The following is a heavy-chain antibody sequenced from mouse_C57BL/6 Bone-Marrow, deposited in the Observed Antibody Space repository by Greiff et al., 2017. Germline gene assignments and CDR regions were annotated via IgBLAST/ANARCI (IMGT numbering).Heavy chain of an antibody. Sequence: QVQLQQPGAELVKPGASVKMSCKASGYTFTSYWIPWVKQRPGHGLEWIGDIYPGSGSTNYNEKFKSKATLTVDTSSSTAYMQLSSLTSEDSAVYYCARPYYSNYWYFDVWGTGTTVTVSS. J-gene: IGHJ1*03. D-gene: IGHD2-5*01. CDR2: IYPGSGST. CDR3: ARPYYSNYWYFDV. V-gene: IGHV1-55*01. CDR1: GYTFTSYW.